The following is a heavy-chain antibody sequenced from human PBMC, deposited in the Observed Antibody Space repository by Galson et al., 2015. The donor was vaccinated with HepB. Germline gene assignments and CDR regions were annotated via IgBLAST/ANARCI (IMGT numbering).Heavy chain of an antibody. J-gene: IGHJ4*02. CDR1: GYTFTSYG. CDR3: ARARADYYDSSGVPAAY. V-gene: IGHV1-18*04. D-gene: IGHD3-22*01. Sequence: SVKVSCKASGYTFTSYGISWVRQAPGQGLEWMGWISAYNGNTNYAQKLQGRVTMTTDTSTSTAYMELRSLRSDDTAVYYCARARADYYDSSGVPAAYWGQGTLVTVSS. CDR2: ISAYNGNT.